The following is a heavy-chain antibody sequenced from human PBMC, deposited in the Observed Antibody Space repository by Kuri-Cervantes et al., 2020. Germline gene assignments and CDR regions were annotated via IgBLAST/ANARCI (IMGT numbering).Heavy chain of an antibody. D-gene: IGHD3-22*01. CDR1: GGTFSSYA. V-gene: IGHV1-69*05. CDR3: ARDYYDTSGYYYGRHFDP. Sequence: SVKVSCKASGGTFSSYAISWVRQAPGQGLEWMGGIIPIFGTANYAQKFQGRVTMTRNTSISTAYMELSSLRSEDTAVYYCARDYYDTSGYYYGRHFDPWGQGTLVTVSS. CDR2: IIPIFGTA. J-gene: IGHJ5*02.